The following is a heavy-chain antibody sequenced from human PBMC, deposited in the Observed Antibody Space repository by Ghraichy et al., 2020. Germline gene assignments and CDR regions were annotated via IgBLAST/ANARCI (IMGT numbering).Heavy chain of an antibody. V-gene: IGHV3-7*01. CDR3: ARDHPISGTSN. D-gene: IGHD3-10*01. J-gene: IGHJ4*02. Sequence: LSLTCAASGFTFSSYWMSWVRQAPGMGLEWVANMNQDGSEKYYVDSVKGRFSISRDNAKNSLFLQMNSLRAEDTAVYFCARDHPISGTSNWGQGTLVTVSS. CDR2: MNQDGSEK. CDR1: GFTFSSYW.